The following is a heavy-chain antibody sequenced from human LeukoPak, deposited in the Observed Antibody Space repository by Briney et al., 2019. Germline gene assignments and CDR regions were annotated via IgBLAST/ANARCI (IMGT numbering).Heavy chain of an antibody. CDR3: ASHRRSHGSEY. V-gene: IGHV4-59*01. J-gene: IGHJ4*02. CDR1: GGSFEHYF. D-gene: IGHD3-10*01. CDR2: VYYSGST. Sequence: SETPSLTCIVSGGSFEHYFWSWIRQPPGKGLEWIGYVYYSGSTDYSPSLKSRLTVSADTSKNQFSLKLSSVTAADTAVYYCASHRRSHGSEYWGQGTLVTVSS.